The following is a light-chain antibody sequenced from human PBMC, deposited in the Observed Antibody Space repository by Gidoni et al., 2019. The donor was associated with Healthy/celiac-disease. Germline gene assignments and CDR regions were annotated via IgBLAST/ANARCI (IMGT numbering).Light chain of an antibody. J-gene: IGKJ1*01. CDR3: QQYNSDST. CDR2: QAS. CDR1: QSISSW. V-gene: IGKV1-5*03. Sequence: DIQMTQSPSTLSASVGDRVTITCRASQSISSWLAWYQQKPGQAPKLLIYQASSFESGVPSRFSGSGSGTEFTLTISSLQPADFATYHGQQYNSDSTFXQXTKVEIK.